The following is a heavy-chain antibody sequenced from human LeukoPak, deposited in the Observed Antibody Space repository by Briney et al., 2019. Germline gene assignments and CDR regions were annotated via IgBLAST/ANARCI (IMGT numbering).Heavy chain of an antibody. CDR1: GGSLTGYS. D-gene: IGHD2-2*01. J-gene: IGHJ4*02. CDR2: VNHTGGI. V-gene: IGHV4-34*01. CDR3: ARDQGRVVPAAIPAYFDY. Sequence: PSETLSLTGAVYGGSLTGYSWSWIRQSPGKGLEWIGEVNHTGGITYNPSLRSRVTVSRDTSKNKVSLKLTSVTAADTAVYYCARDQGRVVPAAIPAYFDYWGQGTLVTVSS.